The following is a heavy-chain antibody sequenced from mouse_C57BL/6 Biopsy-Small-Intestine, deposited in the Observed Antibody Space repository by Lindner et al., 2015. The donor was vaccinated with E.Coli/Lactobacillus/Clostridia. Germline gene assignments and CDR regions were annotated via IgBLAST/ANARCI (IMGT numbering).Heavy chain of an antibody. Sequence: VQLQESGPELMKPGASVKISCKASGYSFTGYYMNWVKQSPEKSLEWIGEINPSTGGTTYNQKFKAKATLTVDKSSSTAYMQLKSLTSEDSAVYYCARDYPWFAYWDQGTLVTVSA. V-gene: IGHV1-42*01. CDR1: GYSFTGYY. CDR3: ARDYPWFAY. D-gene: IGHD2-4*01. J-gene: IGHJ3*01. CDR2: INPSTGGT.